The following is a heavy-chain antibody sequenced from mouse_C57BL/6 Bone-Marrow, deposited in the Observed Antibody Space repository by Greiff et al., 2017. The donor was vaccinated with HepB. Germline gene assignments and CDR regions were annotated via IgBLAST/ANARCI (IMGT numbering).Heavy chain of an antibody. CDR3: AREEDYYGSSTFAY. J-gene: IGHJ3*01. V-gene: IGHV1-55*01. D-gene: IGHD1-1*01. Sequence: QVQLQQPGAELVKPGASVKMSCKASGYTFTSYWITWVKQRPGQGLAWIGDIYPGSGSTNYNEKFKGKATLTVDTSSSTAYMQLSSLTSEDSAVYYCAREEDYYGSSTFAYWGQGTLVTVSA. CDR2: IYPGSGST. CDR1: GYTFTSYW.